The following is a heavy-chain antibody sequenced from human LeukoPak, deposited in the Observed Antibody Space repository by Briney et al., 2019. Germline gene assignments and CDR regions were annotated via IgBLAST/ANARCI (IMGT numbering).Heavy chain of an antibody. CDR2: ISGSGGST. J-gene: IGHJ4*02. D-gene: IGHD2/OR15-2a*01. CDR1: GFTFSNYA. V-gene: IGHV3-23*01. CDR3: ARDWPDSIIGIDY. Sequence: QPGGSLRLSCAASGFTFSNYAMNWVRQAPGKGLEWVSAISGSGGSTYYADSVKGRFTISRDNSKNTLYLQMNSLRAEDTAVYYCARDWPDSIIGIDYWGQGTLVTVSS.